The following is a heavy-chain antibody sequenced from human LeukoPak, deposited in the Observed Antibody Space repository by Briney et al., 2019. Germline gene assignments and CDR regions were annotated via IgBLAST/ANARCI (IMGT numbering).Heavy chain of an antibody. V-gene: IGHV4-39*06. D-gene: IGHD5-24*01. Sequence: SETLSLTCTVSGGSISSTTYYWGWSRQPPGKGLEWIGNIYYSGSAYYNPSLKSRVTISVDTCKNQFPLKLSSVTAADTAAYYCARDGYNPIDYWGQGTLVTVSS. CDR2: IYYSGSA. J-gene: IGHJ4*02. CDR1: GGSISSTTYY. CDR3: ARDGYNPIDY.